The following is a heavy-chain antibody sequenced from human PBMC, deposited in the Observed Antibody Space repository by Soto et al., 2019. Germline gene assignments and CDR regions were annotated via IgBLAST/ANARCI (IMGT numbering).Heavy chain of an antibody. CDR3: ASSGLRYFDWSTLPLLDY. D-gene: IGHD3-9*01. V-gene: IGHV4-34*01. CDR2: INHSGST. Sequence: SETLSLTCAVYGGSFSGYYWSWIRQPPGKGLEWIGEINHSGSTNYNPSLKSRVTISVDTSKNQFSLKLSSVTAADTAVYYCASSGLRYFDWSTLPLLDYWGQGTLVTSPQ. CDR1: GGSFSGYY. J-gene: IGHJ4*02.